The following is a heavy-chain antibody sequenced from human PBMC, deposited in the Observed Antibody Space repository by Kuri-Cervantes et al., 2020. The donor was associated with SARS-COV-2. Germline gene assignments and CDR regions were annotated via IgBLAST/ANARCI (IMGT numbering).Heavy chain of an antibody. CDR1: GGTFSSYA. J-gene: IGHJ3*02. CDR2: IIPIFGTA. D-gene: IGHD3-10*01. V-gene: IGHV1-69*05. Sequence: SVKVSCKAPGGTFSSYAISWVRQAPGQGLEWMGGIIPIFGTANYAQKLQGRVTMTTDTSTSTAYMELRSLRSGDTAVYYCARGGSGSDAFDIWGQGTMVTVSS. CDR3: ARGGSGSDAFDI.